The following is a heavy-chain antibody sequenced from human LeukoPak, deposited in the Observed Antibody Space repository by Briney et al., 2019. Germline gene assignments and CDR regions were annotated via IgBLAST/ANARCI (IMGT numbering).Heavy chain of an antibody. D-gene: IGHD3-22*01. CDR3: AREDPRGSGSDY. J-gene: IGHJ4*02. V-gene: IGHV3-13*04. CDR1: GFTFSKYD. Sequence: GGSLRLSCAASGFTFSKYDMHWVRQATGKGLEWVSTIGTAGDTYYPGSVKGRFTISRENAKNSLYLQMNSLRVGDTAVYYCAREDPRGSGSDYWGQGTLVTVSS. CDR2: IGTAGDT.